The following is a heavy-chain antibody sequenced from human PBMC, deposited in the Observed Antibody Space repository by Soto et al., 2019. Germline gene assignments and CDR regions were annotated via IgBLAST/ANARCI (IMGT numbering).Heavy chain of an antibody. J-gene: IGHJ4*02. Sequence: PGGSLRLSCSASGFAFSSYAMHWVRQTPGKRLEYVSAISPQGGSTYYADSVKGRFTISRDDSKNTVYLQMSSLRPDDTAVYYCVNMMIARGAFDFWGQGTLVTVSS. CDR1: GFAFSSYA. D-gene: IGHD2-21*01. V-gene: IGHV3-64D*06. CDR2: ISPQGGST. CDR3: VNMMIARGAFDF.